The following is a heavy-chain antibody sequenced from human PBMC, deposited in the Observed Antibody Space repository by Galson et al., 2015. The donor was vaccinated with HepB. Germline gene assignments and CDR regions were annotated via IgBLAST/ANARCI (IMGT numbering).Heavy chain of an antibody. D-gene: IGHD4-11*01. CDR2: ISAYNGNT. J-gene: IGHJ6*03. CDR3: ARETSTVSFYYYYMDV. CDR1: GYTFTSYG. Sequence: SVKVSCKASGYTFTSYGISWVRQAPGQGLEWMGWISAYNGNTNYAQKLQGRVTMTTDTSTSTAYMELRSLRSDDTAVYYCARETSTVSFYYYYMDVWGKGTTVTVSS. V-gene: IGHV1-18*01.